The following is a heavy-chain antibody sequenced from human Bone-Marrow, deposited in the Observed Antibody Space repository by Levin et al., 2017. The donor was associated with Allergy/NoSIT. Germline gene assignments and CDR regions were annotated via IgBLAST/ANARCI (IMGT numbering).Heavy chain of an antibody. J-gene: IGHJ4*02. Sequence: GGSLRLSFAASGFALSGFAMSWVRQAPGQGLGWVSAISDSGAHTYYADSVRGRFTISRDNSRNTLFLQMNTLGAEDTAVYYCAKSQGLSGRSFGDWGQGTLVTVSS. CDR1: GFALSGFA. V-gene: IGHV3-23*01. CDR3: AKSQGLSGRSFGD. D-gene: IGHD1-26*01. CDR2: ISDSGAHT.